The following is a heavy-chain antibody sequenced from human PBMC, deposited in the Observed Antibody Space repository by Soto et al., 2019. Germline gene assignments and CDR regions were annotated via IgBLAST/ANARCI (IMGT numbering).Heavy chain of an antibody. Sequence: SETLSLTCAVYGGSFSGYYWSWIRQPPGKGLEWIGEFNDSGSSNYNPSLKSRVTISVDTSKSQFSLKLSSVTAADTAVYYCARFYCSGGSCYPIYGYYYMDVWGKGTTVTVSS. CDR2: FNDSGSS. V-gene: IGHV4-34*01. D-gene: IGHD2-15*01. CDR1: GGSFSGYY. J-gene: IGHJ6*03. CDR3: ARFYCSGGSCYPIYGYYYMDV.